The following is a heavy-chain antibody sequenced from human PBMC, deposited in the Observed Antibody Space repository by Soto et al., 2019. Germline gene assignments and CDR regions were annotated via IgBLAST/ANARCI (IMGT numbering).Heavy chain of an antibody. J-gene: IGHJ5*02. V-gene: IGHV3-23*01. Sequence: GGSLRLSCAASGFTFSSYAMSWVRQAPGKGLEWVSAISGSGGSTYYADSVKGRFTISRDNSKNTLYLQMNSLRAEDTAIYYCAKVNYYGSGSYYWGYTWFDPWGQGTLVTVSS. D-gene: IGHD3-10*01. CDR3: AKVNYYGSGSYYWGYTWFDP. CDR2: ISGSGGST. CDR1: GFTFSSYA.